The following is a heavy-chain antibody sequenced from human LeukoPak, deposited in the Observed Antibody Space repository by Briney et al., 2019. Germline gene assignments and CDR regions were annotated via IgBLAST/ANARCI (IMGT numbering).Heavy chain of an antibody. Sequence: GGSLRPSCAASGFTFSSFWMSWVRQAPGKGLEWVANINQDGSGKYFVDSVKGRFTISRDNAKNSLYLQMNSLRAEDTAEYYCARGVSGEPWGQGTLVTVSS. CDR1: GFTFSSFW. CDR3: ARGVSGEP. CDR2: INQDGSGK. J-gene: IGHJ5*02. D-gene: IGHD1-14*01. V-gene: IGHV3-7*01.